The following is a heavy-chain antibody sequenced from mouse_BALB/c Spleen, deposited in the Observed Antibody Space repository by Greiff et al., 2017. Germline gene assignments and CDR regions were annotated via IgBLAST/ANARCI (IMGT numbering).Heavy chain of an antibody. CDR1: GFTFSSFG. Sequence: DVKLVESGGGLVQPGGSRKLSCAASGFTFSSFGMHWVRQAPEKGLEWVAYISSGSSTIYYADTVKGRFTISRDNPKNTLFLQMTSLRSEDTAMYDCASPSGRVTAGFAYWGQGTLVTVSA. V-gene: IGHV5-17*02. CDR3: ASPSGRVTAGFAY. J-gene: IGHJ3*01. CDR2: ISSGSSTI. D-gene: IGHD2-2*01.